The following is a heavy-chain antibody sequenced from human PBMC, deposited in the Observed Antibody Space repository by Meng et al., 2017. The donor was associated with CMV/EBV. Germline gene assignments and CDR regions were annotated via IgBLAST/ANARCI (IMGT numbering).Heavy chain of an antibody. J-gene: IGHJ4*02. D-gene: IGHD2-15*01. CDR2: INHSGST. CDR3: ASSLTYPDY. Sequence: GGSFSGYYWSWIRQPPGKGLEWIGEINHSGSTNYNPSLKSRVTISVDTSKNQFSLKLSSVTAADTAVYYCASSLTYPDYWGQGTLVTVSS. V-gene: IGHV4-34*01. CDR1: GGSFSGYY.